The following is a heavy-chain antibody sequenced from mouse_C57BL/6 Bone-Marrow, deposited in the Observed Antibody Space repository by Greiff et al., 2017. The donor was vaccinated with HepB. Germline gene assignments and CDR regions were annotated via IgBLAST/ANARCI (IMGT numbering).Heavy chain of an antibody. CDR3: SLGGLITPVAFYFDY. D-gene: IGHD1-1*01. Sequence: VQLQQPGAELVKPGASVTVSCKASGYTFTSYWMHWVKQRAGQGLEWIGRIHPSDSDTNYNQKFKGKATLTVDKSSSTAYMQLISLTSEDSAVYYCSLGGLITPVAFYFDYWGQGTTLTVSS. CDR1: GYTFTSYW. V-gene: IGHV1-74*01. CDR2: IHPSDSDT. J-gene: IGHJ2*01.